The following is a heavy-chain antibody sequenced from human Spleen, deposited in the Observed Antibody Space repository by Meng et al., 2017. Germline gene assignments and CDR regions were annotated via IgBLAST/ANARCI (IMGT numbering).Heavy chain of an antibody. CDR1: GGSISSSNW. Sequence: QVQLQESGPGLVKPSGTLYLTCAVSGGSISSSNWWTWVRQPPGKGLDWIGEMSHSGGTNYNPSLKSRVTISLDESKNQFSLKLNSVTAADTAVYYCARGSFSSGWGIWGQGTLVTVSS. CDR2: MSHSGGT. V-gene: IGHV4-4*02. D-gene: IGHD6-19*01. J-gene: IGHJ4*02. CDR3: ARGSFSSGWGI.